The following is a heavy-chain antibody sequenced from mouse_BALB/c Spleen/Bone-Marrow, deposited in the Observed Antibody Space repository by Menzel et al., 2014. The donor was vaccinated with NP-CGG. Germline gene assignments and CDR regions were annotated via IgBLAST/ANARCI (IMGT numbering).Heavy chain of an antibody. D-gene: IGHD2-14*01. Sequence: EVQREESGGGLVQPGGSLKLSCAASGFTFSRYTMSWVRQTPEKRLEWVAYISNGGGSTYYPDTDTVKGRFTISRDNAKNTLYLHMSSLKSEDTAMYYCARHGVRREWYFDVWGAGTTVTVSS. CDR1: GFTFSRYT. V-gene: IGHV5-12-2*01. J-gene: IGHJ1*01. CDR2: ISNGGGST. CDR3: ARHGVRREWYFDV.